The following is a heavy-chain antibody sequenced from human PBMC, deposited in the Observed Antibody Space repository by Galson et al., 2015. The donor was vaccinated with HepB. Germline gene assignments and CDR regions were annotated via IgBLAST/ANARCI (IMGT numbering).Heavy chain of an antibody. V-gene: IGHV1-8*01. D-gene: IGHD2-8*01. CDR2: MNPDSGNT. CDR3: ARGRYCTSGACPYYFDN. J-gene: IGHJ4*02. Sequence: SVKVSCKASGYTFTNHDINWVRQATGQGLEWMGWMNPDSGNTGYAQKFQGRVTMTRNTSIRTAYMELSSLRSEDTAVCYCARGRYCTSGACPYYFDNWGQGTLVTVSS. CDR1: GYTFTNHD.